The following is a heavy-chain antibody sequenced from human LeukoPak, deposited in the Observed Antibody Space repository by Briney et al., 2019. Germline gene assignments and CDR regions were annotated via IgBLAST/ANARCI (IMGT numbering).Heavy chain of an antibody. CDR1: GYSFTSYW. V-gene: IGHV5-51*03. Sequence: GESLKISCKGSGYSFTSYWIGWVRQMPGKGLEWMGIIYPGDSDTRYSPSFQGQVTISADKSISTAYLQWSSLKASDTAMYYCARASFDDLRFLEWPRGPSDAFDIWGQGTMVTVSS. CDR3: ARASFDDLRFLEWPRGPSDAFDI. J-gene: IGHJ3*02. D-gene: IGHD3-3*01. CDR2: IYPGDSDT.